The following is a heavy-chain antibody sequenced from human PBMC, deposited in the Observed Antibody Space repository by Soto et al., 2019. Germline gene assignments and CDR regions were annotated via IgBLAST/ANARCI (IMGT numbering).Heavy chain of an antibody. V-gene: IGHV3-30*18. Sequence: GGSLRLSCAASGFTFSRYGMHWVRQAPGKGLEWVAVMSYDGGDKYHADSVKGRFTISRDNPKNTVHLQMDSLRAEDTAVYYCAKDGDIAAAGYFFDYWGRGILVTVSS. J-gene: IGHJ4*02. CDR2: MSYDGGDK. D-gene: IGHD6-13*01. CDR3: AKDGDIAAAGYFFDY. CDR1: GFTFSRYG.